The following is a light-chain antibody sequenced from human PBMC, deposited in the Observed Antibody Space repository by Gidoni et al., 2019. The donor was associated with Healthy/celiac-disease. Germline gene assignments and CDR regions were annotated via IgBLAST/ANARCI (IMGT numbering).Light chain of an antibody. CDR1: QSLLHSNGYNY. V-gene: IGKV2-28*01. CDR2: LGS. CDR3: MQALQTPRT. J-gene: IGKJ5*01. Sequence: DILMTQSPLSLPVTPGEPASISCRSSQSLLHSNGYNYLDWYLQKPGQSPQLLIYLGSNRDSGVPDRFSGSGSGTDFTLKISRVEAEDVGVYYCMQALQTPRTFXXXTRLEIK.